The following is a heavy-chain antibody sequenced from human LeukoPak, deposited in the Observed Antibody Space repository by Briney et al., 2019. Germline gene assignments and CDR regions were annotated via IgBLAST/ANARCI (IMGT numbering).Heavy chain of an antibody. CDR1: GGSFSGYY. D-gene: IGHD6-19*01. V-gene: IGHV4-34*01. J-gene: IGHJ4*02. CDR2: INHSGST. CDR3: SSTRRAVAGPKSFDY. Sequence: SETLSLTCAVYGGSFSGYYRSWIRQPPGKGLEWIGGINHSGSTNYNPSLKSRVSISVDTSKNQFSLKLSSVTAADTAVYYCSSTRRAVAGPKSFDYWGQGTLVTVSS.